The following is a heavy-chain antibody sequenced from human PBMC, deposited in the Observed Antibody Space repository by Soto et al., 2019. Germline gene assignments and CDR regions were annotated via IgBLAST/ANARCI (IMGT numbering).Heavy chain of an antibody. J-gene: IGHJ6*02. V-gene: IGHV1-2*02. CDR2: INPETGGT. CDR1: GYTFTGFY. D-gene: IGHD2-2*01. CDR3: ARERYQVISDGMDV. Sequence: QVQLVQSGADVKTPGASVRVSCKAPGYTFTGFYVHWVREAPGQGLECMGWINPETGGTSYAQKCQGRVTLSRDTSINTAYLELSRLRFDDAAVYFCARERYQVISDGMDVWGQGTTVTVSS.